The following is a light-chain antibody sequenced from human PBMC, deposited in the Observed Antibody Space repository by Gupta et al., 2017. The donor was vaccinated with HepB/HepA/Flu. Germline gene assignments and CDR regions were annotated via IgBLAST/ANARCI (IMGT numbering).Light chain of an antibody. V-gene: IGKV1-5*03. CDR1: QSSGSW. Sequence: DIQMTQSPSTLSASVGDGVTITCRASQSSGSWLAWYQQKPGKAPKLLIYKASSLQTGVPSRFSCSGSGSDFTFTISSLQPDDFATYYCQQYNSYLFSFGGGTKLEI. CDR2: KAS. J-gene: IGKJ4*01. CDR3: QQYNSYLFS.